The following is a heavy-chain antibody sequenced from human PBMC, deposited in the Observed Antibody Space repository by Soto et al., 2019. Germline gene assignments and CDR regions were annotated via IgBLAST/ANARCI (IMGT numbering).Heavy chain of an antibody. Sequence: QVQLVQSGAEVKKPGSSVKVSCKASGGTFSSYTISWVREAPGHGLEWMGRIIPILGIANYAQKFQGRVTITADKSTSTAYMELSSLRSEDTAVYYCARDVPGYGWFDPWGQRTLVTVSS. D-gene: IGHD1-1*01. CDR2: IIPILGIA. CDR1: GGTFSSYT. CDR3: ARDVPGYGWFDP. J-gene: IGHJ5*02. V-gene: IGHV1-69*08.